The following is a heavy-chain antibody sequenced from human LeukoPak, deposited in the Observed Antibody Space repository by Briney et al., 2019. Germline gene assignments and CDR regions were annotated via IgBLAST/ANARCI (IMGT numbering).Heavy chain of an antibody. Sequence: SETLSLTCAVYGGSFSGYYWSWIRQPPGKGLEWIGEINRSGSTNYNPSLKSRVTISVDTSKNQFSLRLSSVTAADTAVYYCARGTYYYDSSGYHPFDYWGQGTLVTVSS. CDR2: INRSGST. CDR3: ARGTYYYDSSGYHPFDY. V-gene: IGHV4-34*01. CDR1: GGSFSGYY. D-gene: IGHD3-22*01. J-gene: IGHJ4*02.